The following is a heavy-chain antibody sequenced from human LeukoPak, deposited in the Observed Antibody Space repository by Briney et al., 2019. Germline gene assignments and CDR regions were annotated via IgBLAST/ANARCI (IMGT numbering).Heavy chain of an antibody. Sequence: SETLSLTCAVSGGSISSSNWWSWVRQPPGKGLEWIGEIYHSGSTNYNPSLKSRVTISVDKSKNQFSLNLSSVTAADTAVYYCARDSPRLSGNSLSDYWGQGTLVTVSS. J-gene: IGHJ4*02. V-gene: IGHV4-4*02. D-gene: IGHD4-23*01. CDR1: GGSISSSNW. CDR3: ARDSPRLSGNSLSDY. CDR2: IYHSGST.